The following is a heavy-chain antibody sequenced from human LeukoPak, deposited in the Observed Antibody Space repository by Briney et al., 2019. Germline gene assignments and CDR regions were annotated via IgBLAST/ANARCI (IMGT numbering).Heavy chain of an antibody. CDR1: GFIFSDYN. CDR3: ARDFLEDPQ. Sequence: PGGSLRLSCAASGFIFSDYNMNWVRQAPGKGLEWVAYVSGRSTIIYYADAVKGRFTDYSDNAKGSLYLQMSSLRVEDTAVYYCARDFLEDPQWGQGTLVTVSS. D-gene: IGHD2-15*01. CDR2: VSGRSTII. V-gene: IGHV3-48*04. J-gene: IGHJ4*02.